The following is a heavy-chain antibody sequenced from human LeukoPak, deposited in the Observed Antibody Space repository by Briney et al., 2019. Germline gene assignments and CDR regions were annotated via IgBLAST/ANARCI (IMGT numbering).Heavy chain of an antibody. CDR2: IYYSGGS. CDR1: GGSISSSSYY. Sequence: SETLSLTCTVSGGSISSSSYYWGWIRQPPGKGLEWIGYIYYSGGSNYNPSLRSRVTISVDTSKNQFSLKLSSVTAADTAVYYCARVRGGTSGYYSLDYWGQGTLVTVSS. J-gene: IGHJ4*02. CDR3: ARVRGGTSGYYSLDY. V-gene: IGHV4-61*05. D-gene: IGHD3-22*01.